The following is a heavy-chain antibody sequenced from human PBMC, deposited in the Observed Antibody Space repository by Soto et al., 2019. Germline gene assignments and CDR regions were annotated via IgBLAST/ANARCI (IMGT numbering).Heavy chain of an antibody. CDR1: GFAFDAYW. J-gene: IGHJ4*02. Sequence: EVHLVESGGGLVQPGGSLRLSCVASGFAFDAYWMHWVRQVPGEGPVWVSRIDYDGTTTTYADSVKGRFTISRDNAKNPLYPQMNRLRAEETGVYYCTRGPRPSSAGTGAYWGQGTLVTVSS. CDR2: IDYDGTTT. CDR3: TRGPRPSSAGTGAY. D-gene: IGHD6-13*01. V-gene: IGHV3-74*01.